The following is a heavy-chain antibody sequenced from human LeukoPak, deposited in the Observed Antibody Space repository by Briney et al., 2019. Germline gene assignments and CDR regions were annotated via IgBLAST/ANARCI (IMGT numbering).Heavy chain of an antibody. V-gene: IGHV4-34*01. CDR3: ARTRSRYHRTMVRGVIPFDY. CDR1: GGSFSGYY. J-gene: IGHJ4*02. Sequence: SETLSLTCAVYGGSFSGYYWIWIRQPPGKGLEWSGEINHSGSTNYNPSLKSRVTISVDTSKNQFSLKLSAVTAADTAVYYCARTRSRYHRTMVRGVIPFDYWGQGTLVTVSS. D-gene: IGHD3-10*01. CDR2: INHSGST.